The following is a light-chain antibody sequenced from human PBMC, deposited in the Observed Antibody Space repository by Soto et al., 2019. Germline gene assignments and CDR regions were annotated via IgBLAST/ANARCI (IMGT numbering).Light chain of an antibody. V-gene: IGKV3-20*01. CDR3: HQHHSWPRT. CDR2: DAS. CDR1: QTVNNNY. J-gene: IGKJ1*01. Sequence: DIVLPQSPGTLYLSPGERAILSCRASQTVNNNYLAWCQQKPGQAPRLLIYDASSRATGIPARVSASGSGTDFTLTISDVQPEDFALYYCHQHHSWPRTVGQGTKVDIK.